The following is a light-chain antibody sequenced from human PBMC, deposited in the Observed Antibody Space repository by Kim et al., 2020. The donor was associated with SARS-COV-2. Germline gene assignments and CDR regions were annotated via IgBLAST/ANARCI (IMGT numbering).Light chain of an antibody. V-gene: IGKV1-5*03. CDR2: MAS. CDR3: QQYNSYLYT. J-gene: IGKJ2*01. Sequence: SASVGDRVTITCRASQSISSWLAWYQQKPGKAPKLLIYMASSLESGVPSRFRGSGYGTEFTLTISSLQPDDFATYYCQQYNSYLYTFGQGTKLEI. CDR1: QSISSW.